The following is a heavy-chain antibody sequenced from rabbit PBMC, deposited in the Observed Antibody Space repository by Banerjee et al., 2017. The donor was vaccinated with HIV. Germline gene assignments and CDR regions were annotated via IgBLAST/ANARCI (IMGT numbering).Heavy chain of an antibody. J-gene: IGHJ4*01. CDR1: GFSLSSIYY. CDR2: IYAGSSGNT. D-gene: IGHD7-1*01. V-gene: IGHV1S45*01. Sequence: QEQLEESGGDLVKPEGSLTLTCTASGFSLSSIYYMCWVRQAPGKGLEWIACIYAGSSGNTYYASWAKGRFTISKASSTTVTLQLTSLTAADTATYFCARDVDYSGYDIATARFSLWGQGTLVTVS. CDR3: ARDVDYSGYDIATARFSL.